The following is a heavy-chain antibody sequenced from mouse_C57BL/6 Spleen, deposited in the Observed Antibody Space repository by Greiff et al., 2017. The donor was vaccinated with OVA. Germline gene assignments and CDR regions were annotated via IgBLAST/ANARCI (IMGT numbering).Heavy chain of an antibody. CDR1: GYTFTDYY. J-gene: IGHJ3*01. V-gene: IGHV1-26*01. Sequence: EVQLQQSGPELVKPGASVKISCKASGYTFTDYYMNWVKQSHGKSLEWIGDINPNNGGTSYNQKFKGKATLTVDKSSSTAYMELRSLTSEDSAVYYCARQRWGNRWFAYWGQGTLVTVSA. CDR2: INPNNGGT. D-gene: IGHD2-1*01. CDR3: ARQRWGNRWFAY.